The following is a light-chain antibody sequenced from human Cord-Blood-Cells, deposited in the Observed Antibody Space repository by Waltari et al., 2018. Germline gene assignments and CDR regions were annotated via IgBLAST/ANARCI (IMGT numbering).Light chain of an antibody. J-gene: IGKJ4*01. CDR1: QSISSY. CDR2: AAS. Sequence: DIQVTQYAYPRSTSVGDRATTTCRVNQSISSYLDWYQQKPGKAPKLLIYAASSLQSGVPSRFSGSSSGTDFTLTISLLQPEDFATYYCQHSYSTPQSFGGGTKVEIK. V-gene: IGKV1-39*01. CDR3: QHSYSTPQS.